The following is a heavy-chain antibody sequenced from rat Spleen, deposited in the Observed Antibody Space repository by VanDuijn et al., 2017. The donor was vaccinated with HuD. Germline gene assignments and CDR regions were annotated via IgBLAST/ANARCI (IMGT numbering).Heavy chain of an antibody. Sequence: EVQLVESGGGLVQPGRSMKLSCAASGLSFSNYDMAWVRQAPTKGLEWVTTISPSGGSTYYRDSVKGRFTISRDNAKSTLYLQMDSLRSEDTATYYCTTDLAGQPDYWGQGVMVTVSS. V-gene: IGHV5-27*01. CDR2: ISPSGGST. D-gene: IGHD5-1*01. CDR3: TTDLAGQPDY. CDR1: GLSFSNYD. J-gene: IGHJ2*01.